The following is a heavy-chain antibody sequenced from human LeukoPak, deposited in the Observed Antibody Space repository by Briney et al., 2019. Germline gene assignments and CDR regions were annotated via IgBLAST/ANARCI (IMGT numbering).Heavy chain of an antibody. J-gene: IGHJ4*02. CDR1: GFTFDDYA. D-gene: IGHD6-19*01. CDR2: ISWSSGSI. V-gene: IGHV3-9*01. CDR3: AKDASSGWTYGGNFDY. Sequence: SGGSLRLSCAASGFTFDDYAMHWVRQAPGKGLEWVSGISWSSGSIGYADSVKGRFTISRDNAKNSLYLQMNSLRAEDTALYYCAKDASSGWTYGGNFDYWGQGTLVTVSS.